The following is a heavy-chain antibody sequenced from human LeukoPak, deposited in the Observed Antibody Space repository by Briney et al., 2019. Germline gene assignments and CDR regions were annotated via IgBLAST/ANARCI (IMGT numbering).Heavy chain of an antibody. J-gene: IGHJ3*02. D-gene: IGHD3-22*01. V-gene: IGHV3-9*01. CDR1: GFTFSSYA. CDR2: ISWNSGSI. CDR3: AKDMTATYYYDSSTAFDI. Sequence: GGSLRLSCAASGFTFSSYAMSWVRQAPGKGLEWVSAISWNSGSIGYADSVKGRFTISRDNAKNSLYLQMNSLRAEDTALYYCAKDMTATYYYDSSTAFDIWGQGTMVTVSS.